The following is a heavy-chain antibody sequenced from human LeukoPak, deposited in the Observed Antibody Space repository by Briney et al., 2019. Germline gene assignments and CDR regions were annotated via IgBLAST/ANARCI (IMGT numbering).Heavy chain of an antibody. CDR2: ISSSSSYI. D-gene: IGHD3-9*01. J-gene: IGHJ4*02. V-gene: IGHV3-21*01. CDR3: ARGDDDWLLSFDY. Sequence: PGGSLRLSCAASGFTFSSYSMNWVRQAPGKGLEWVSSISSSSSYIYYADSVKGRFTISRDNAKNSLYLQMNSLRAEDTAVYYCARGDDDWLLSFDYWGQGTLVTVSS. CDR1: GFTFSSYS.